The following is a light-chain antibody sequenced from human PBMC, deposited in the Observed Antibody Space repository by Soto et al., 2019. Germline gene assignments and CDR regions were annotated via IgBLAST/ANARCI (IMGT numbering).Light chain of an antibody. J-gene: IGLJ1*01. CDR3: FSYPSSGTYV. CDR1: SSDVGNYKY. V-gene: IGLV2-14*01. Sequence: QSAVTQPASVSGSPGQSITISCTGTSSDVGNYKYVSWYQQHPGKAPKLMIYEVSNRPSGVSNRFSGSKSGNTASLTISGLQAEDETDYYCFSYPSSGTYVFGTGTKVTVL. CDR2: EVS.